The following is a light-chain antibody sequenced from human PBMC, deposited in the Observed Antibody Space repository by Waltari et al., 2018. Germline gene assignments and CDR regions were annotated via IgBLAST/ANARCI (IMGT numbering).Light chain of an antibody. J-gene: IGLJ2*01. Sequence: QSALTQPASVSGSPGQSITISCTGTSSDVGGYNYVSWYQQHPGKAPKLMIYDVINRPSGVSKRFSGSKSGNTASLTISGLQAEDEADYYCSSYTSSSTPVFGGGTKLTVL. CDR2: DVI. V-gene: IGLV2-14*03. CDR1: SSDVGGYNY. CDR3: SSYTSSSTPV.